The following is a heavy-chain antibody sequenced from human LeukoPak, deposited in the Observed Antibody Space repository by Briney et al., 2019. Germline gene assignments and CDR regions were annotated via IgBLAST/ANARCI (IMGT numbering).Heavy chain of an antibody. V-gene: IGHV4-38-2*01. Sequence: KPSETLSLTCAVSGYSISSGYLWGLSRQPPGKGLEWMGSIYHSGSTYYNPSLKSRVTISLNPYKNPFSLTLSSVTDADTAVYYCATNYGSGSYYILVYWGQGTLVTVSS. CDR2: IYHSGST. J-gene: IGHJ4*02. CDR3: ATNYGSGSYYILVY. CDR1: GYSISSGYL. D-gene: IGHD3-10*01.